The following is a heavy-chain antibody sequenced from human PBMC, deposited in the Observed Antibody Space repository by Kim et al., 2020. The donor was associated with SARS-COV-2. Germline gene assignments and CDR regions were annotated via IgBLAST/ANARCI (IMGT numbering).Heavy chain of an antibody. CDR3: ARVWGSSGWPYYYDSSGYYGDYFDY. J-gene: IGHJ4*02. CDR2: ISSSSSYI. D-gene: IGHD3-22*01. V-gene: IGHV3-21*01. Sequence: GGSLRLSCAASGFTFSSYSMNWVRQAPGKGLEWVSSISSSSSYIYYADSVKGRFTISRDNAKNSLYLQMNSLRAEDTAVYYCARVWGSSGWPYYYDSSGYYGDYFDYWGQGTLVTVSS. CDR1: GFTFSSYS.